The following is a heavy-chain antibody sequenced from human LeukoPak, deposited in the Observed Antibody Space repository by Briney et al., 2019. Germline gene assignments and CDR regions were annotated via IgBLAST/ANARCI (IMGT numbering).Heavy chain of an antibody. D-gene: IGHD2-21*02. V-gene: IGHV3-48*01. Sequence: GGSLRLSCAASGFIFSNYWMNWVRQAPGKGLEWISYISRSATIIHYADSVKGRFTISRDDAKNSLYLQMNSLRAEDTAVYYCARDPCGADCHDEYFQYWGQGTLVTVSS. CDR3: ARDPCGADCHDEYFQY. CDR2: ISRSATII. CDR1: GFIFSNYW. J-gene: IGHJ1*01.